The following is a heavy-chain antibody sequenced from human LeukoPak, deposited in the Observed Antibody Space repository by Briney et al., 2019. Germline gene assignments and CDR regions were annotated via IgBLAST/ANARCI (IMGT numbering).Heavy chain of an antibody. CDR1: GFTFNSYA. J-gene: IGHJ4*02. Sequence: PGESLRLSCAASGFTFNSYAMSWVRQAPGKGLEWVSAISGSGGSTYSADSVKGRFTISRDNSKNTLFLQMNSLRAEDTALYYCAIHSSSWYEGYFDYWGQGTLVTVSS. D-gene: IGHD6-13*01. CDR2: ISGSGGST. V-gene: IGHV3-23*01. CDR3: AIHSSSWYEGYFDY.